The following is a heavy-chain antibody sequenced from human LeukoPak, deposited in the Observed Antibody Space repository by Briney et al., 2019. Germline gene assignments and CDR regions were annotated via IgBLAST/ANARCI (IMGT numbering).Heavy chain of an antibody. CDR1: GGSISSYY. J-gene: IGHJ6*03. CDR2: ISTSGST. Sequence: SETLSLTCTVSGGSISSYYWSWIRQPAGKGLESIGHISTSGSTSYNPSLKSRVTISVDTSKNQFSLKLRSVTAADTAVYYCARGGPNPIYDHYLDVWGKGTPVIVSS. V-gene: IGHV4-4*07. CDR3: ARGGPNPIYDHYLDV.